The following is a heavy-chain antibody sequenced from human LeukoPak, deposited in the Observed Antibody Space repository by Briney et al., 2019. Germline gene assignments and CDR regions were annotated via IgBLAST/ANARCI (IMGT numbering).Heavy chain of an antibody. CDR1: GFTLNNYG. V-gene: IGHV3-30*02. D-gene: IGHD6-13*01. J-gene: IGHJ4*02. CDR3: ARDLMGIAYRGAFYY. Sequence: PGGSLRLSCAASGFTLNNYGMHWVRQAPDKGLEWVAFLHSDGNNKFYADSVKGRFTISRDNAKNSLYLQMNSLRAEDTAVYYCARDLMGIAYRGAFYYWGQGTLVTVSS. CDR2: LHSDGNNK.